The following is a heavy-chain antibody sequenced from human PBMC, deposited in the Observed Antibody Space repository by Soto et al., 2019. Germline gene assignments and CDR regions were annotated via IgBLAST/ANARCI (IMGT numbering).Heavy chain of an antibody. J-gene: IGHJ2*01. V-gene: IGHV3-53*01. CDR1: GFTVSSNY. D-gene: IGHD3-22*01. CDR2: IYSGGST. CDR3: AREAYYYDSSGYYGGVWYFDL. Sequence: VQLVESGGDVVQPGRSLRLSCAASGFTVSSNYMSWVRQAPGKGLEWVSVIYSGGSTYYADSVKGRFTISRDNSKNTLYLQMNSLRAEDTAVYYCAREAYYYDSSGYYGGVWYFDLWGRGTLVTVSS.